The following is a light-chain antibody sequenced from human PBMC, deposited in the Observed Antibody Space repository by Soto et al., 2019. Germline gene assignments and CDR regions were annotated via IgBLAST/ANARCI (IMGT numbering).Light chain of an antibody. Sequence: AIQMTQSPSSLSASVGDRVTVTCRASQDIRSDLGWYQQKPGKAPQLLIYGASRLQSGVPSRFSGSGSGTDFTLTISSLQPEDFATYYCLQADTYPLTLGGGTKVYVK. CDR3: LQADTYPLT. V-gene: IGKV1-6*02. CDR2: GAS. J-gene: IGKJ4*01. CDR1: QDIRSD.